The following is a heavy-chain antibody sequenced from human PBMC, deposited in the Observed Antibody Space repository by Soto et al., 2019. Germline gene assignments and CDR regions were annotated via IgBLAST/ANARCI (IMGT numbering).Heavy chain of an antibody. CDR1: GFSLTTDVGG. J-gene: IGHJ6*04. D-gene: IGHD2-15*01. CDR3: GRSLRGQGCSCGSCYYTAV. CDR2: TYWDGDK. V-gene: IGHV2-5*02. Sequence: QITLKESGPALMKPGQTLTLTCTFSGFSLTTDVGGVGWIRQSPGKALEWLARTYWDGDKRYTPSLKSRLTITTDTSETQVVLMMSNMDHVDTGTYYCGRSLRGQGCSCGSCYYTAVWGKGTTVTVSS.